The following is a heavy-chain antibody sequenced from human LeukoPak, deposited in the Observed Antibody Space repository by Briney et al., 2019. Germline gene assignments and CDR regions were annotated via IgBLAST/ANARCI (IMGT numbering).Heavy chain of an antibody. D-gene: IGHD6-19*01. CDR2: INTNTGSP. CDR1: GYTFTSYA. J-gene: IGHJ5*02. CDR3: ARVAVAGTGDWFDP. V-gene: IGHV7-4-1*02. Sequence: GASVKVSCKASGYTFTSYAMNWVRQAPGQGLEWMGWINTNTGSPTYAQGFTGRFVFSLDTSVSTAYLQISSLKAEDTAVYYCARVAVAGTGDWFDPWGQGTLVTVSS.